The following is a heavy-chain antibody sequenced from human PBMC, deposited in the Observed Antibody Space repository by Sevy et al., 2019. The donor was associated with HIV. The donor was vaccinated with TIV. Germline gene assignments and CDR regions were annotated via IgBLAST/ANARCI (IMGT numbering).Heavy chain of an antibody. D-gene: IGHD2-15*01. CDR3: ASRGYCGGGSCYSGPNDY. Sequence: GGSLRLSCAASTFTFSSYSMHWVRQAPGKGLEWVSYISSSSGTRYYADSVKGRFTISRDNAKNSLFLQMNSLRDEVTAVYYGASRGYCGGGSCYSGPNDYWGQGTLVTVSS. CDR1: TFTFSSYS. V-gene: IGHV3-48*02. CDR2: ISSSSGTR. J-gene: IGHJ4*02.